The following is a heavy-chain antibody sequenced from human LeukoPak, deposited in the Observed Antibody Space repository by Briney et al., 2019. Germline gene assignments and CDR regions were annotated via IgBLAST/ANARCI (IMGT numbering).Heavy chain of an antibody. D-gene: IGHD2/OR15-2a*01. CDR3: ARGRLLYYIDY. J-gene: IGHJ4*02. V-gene: IGHV3-30-3*01. CDR1: GLAFSSYA. Sequence: GRSLRLSCAASGLAFSSYAMFWVRQAPGKGLEWVAVISYDGTNKYYADSVKGRFSISRDNSKNTLYLQMSSLRTEDTAVYYCARGRLLYYIDYWGQGTLVTVSS. CDR2: ISYDGTNK.